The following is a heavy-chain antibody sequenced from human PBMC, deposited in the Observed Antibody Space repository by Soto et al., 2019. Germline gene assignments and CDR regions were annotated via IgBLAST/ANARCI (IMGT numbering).Heavy chain of an antibody. CDR3: ARADSGYAHGYYYYGMDV. CDR1: GFTFSSYS. V-gene: IGHV3-48*01. CDR2: ISSSSSTI. D-gene: IGHD5-12*01. Sequence: EVQLVESGGGLVQPGGSLRLSCAASGFTFSSYSMNWVRQAPGKGLEWVSYISSSSSTIYYADSVKGRFTISRDNAKNSLYLQMNSLRAEDTAVYYCARADSGYAHGYYYYGMDVWGYGTTVTVSS. J-gene: IGHJ6*04.